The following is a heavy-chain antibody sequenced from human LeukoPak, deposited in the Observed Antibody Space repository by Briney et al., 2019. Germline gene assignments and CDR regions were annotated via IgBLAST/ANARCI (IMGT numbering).Heavy chain of an antibody. J-gene: IGHJ4*02. CDR1: GYTFPANY. V-gene: IGHV1-2*02. Sequence: GASVKVSCKASGYTFPANYMQWVRQAPGQGLEWMGWINPNSGGSNCAQKFQGRVTMTRETSISTAYMELSRLSSDDTVVYYCARVQVSDDNWVFFDYWGQGTLVTVSS. CDR2: INPNSGGS. D-gene: IGHD1-1*01. CDR3: ARVQVSDDNWVFFDY.